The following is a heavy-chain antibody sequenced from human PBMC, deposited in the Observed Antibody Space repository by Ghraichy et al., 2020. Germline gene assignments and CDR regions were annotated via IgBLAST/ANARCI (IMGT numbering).Heavy chain of an antibody. D-gene: IGHD2-2*01. CDR1: GGSISSGGYS. CDR3: ARGLGYCSTTSCSYLDY. J-gene: IGHJ4*02. V-gene: IGHV4-30-4*07. CDR2: IYYSGST. Sequence: SQTLSLTCAVSGGSISSGGYSWSWIRQPPGKGLEWIGYIYYSGSTYYNQSLRGRVTISVDTSKNQFSLKLSSVTAADTAVYYCARGLGYCSTTSCSYLDYWGQGTLVTVSS.